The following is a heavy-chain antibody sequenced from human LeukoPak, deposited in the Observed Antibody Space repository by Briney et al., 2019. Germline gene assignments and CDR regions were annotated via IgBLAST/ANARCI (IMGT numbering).Heavy chain of an antibody. V-gene: IGHV3-21*01. D-gene: IGHD5-12*01. J-gene: IGHJ4*02. CDR3: ARVGTVATIDY. CDR2: ISSSSSYM. CDR1: GFTFSSYS. Sequence: GGSLRLSCAASGFTFSSYSMNWVRQAPGKGLEWVSSISSSSSYMYYADSVKGRFTISRDNAKNSLYLQMNSLRAEDTAVYYCARVGTVATIDYWGQGTLVTVSS.